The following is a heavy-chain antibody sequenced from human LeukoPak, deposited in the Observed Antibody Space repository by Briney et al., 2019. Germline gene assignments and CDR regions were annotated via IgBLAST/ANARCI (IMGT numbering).Heavy chain of an antibody. CDR2: IKQDGGEK. V-gene: IGHV3-7*01. J-gene: IGHJ4*02. Sequence: GGSLRLSCAASGFTFSSYWMSWVRQAPGKGLEWVANIKQDGGEKYYVGSVKGRFTISRDNAKNSMYLQMNSLRAEDTAVYYCARDYSTSSFDYWGQGTLVTVSS. CDR1: GFTFSSYW. CDR3: ARDYSTSSFDY. D-gene: IGHD6-13*01.